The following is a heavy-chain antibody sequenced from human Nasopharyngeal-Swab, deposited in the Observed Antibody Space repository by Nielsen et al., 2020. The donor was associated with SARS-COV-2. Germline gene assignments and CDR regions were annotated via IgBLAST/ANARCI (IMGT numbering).Heavy chain of an antibody. V-gene: IGHV5-51*01. CDR2: IYPGDSDT. CDR3: AGKPDYYDSSGYYLGVDAFDI. J-gene: IGHJ3*02. CDR1: GYSFTSYW. Sequence: KVSCKGSGYSFTSYWIGWVRQMPGKGLEWMGIIYPGDSDTRYSPSFQGQVTISADKSISTAYLQWSSLKASDTAMYYCAGKPDYYDSSGYYLGVDAFDIWGQGTVVTVSS. D-gene: IGHD3-22*01.